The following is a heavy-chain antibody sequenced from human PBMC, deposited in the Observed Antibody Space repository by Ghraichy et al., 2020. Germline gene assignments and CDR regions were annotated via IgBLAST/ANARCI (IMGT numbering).Heavy chain of an antibody. CDR3: ARGVRWVSYFDS. CDR2: VYHDGRT. Sequence: SETLSLTCSVSGYFIRSGYFWGWVRQPPGEGLEGIAIVYHDGRTYYTPSFNTRVSISAATSKNHFSLNLSSMTAADTAVYFCARGVRWVSYFDSWGQGTLVTVSS. J-gene: IGHJ4*02. D-gene: IGHD4-23*01. V-gene: IGHV4-38-2*02. CDR1: GYFIRSGYF.